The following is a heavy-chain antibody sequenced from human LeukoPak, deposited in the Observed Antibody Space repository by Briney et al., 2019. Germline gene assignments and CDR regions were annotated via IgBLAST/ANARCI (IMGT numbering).Heavy chain of an antibody. CDR3: ARSLFGQWLVRRSFEY. V-gene: IGHV3-48*03. D-gene: IGHD6-19*01. CDR1: GFTFSTYE. Sequence: GGSLRLSCEASGFTFSTYEMNWVRQTRGKGLEWVSCIGSSCSTIYYADSVQGRFTISRDHRKSSLYLHMNSLRAEDTAVYYCARSLFGQWLVRRSFEYWGQGPLVTVSS. CDR2: IGSSCSTI. J-gene: IGHJ4*02.